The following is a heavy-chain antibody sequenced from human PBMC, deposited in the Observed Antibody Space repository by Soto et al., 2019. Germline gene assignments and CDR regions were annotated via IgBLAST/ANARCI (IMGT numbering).Heavy chain of an antibody. CDR3: ARDFIRWSENYCYYYGMDV. D-gene: IGHD4-17*01. CDR1: GFTFSSYS. V-gene: IGHV3-33*08. CDR2: IWYDGSNK. Sequence: GGSLRLSCAASGFTFSSYSMNWVRQAPGKGLEWVAVIWYDGSNKYYADSVKGRFTISRDNSKNTLYLQMNSLRAEDTAVYYCARDFIRWSENYCYYYGMDVWGQGTTVTVSS. J-gene: IGHJ6*02.